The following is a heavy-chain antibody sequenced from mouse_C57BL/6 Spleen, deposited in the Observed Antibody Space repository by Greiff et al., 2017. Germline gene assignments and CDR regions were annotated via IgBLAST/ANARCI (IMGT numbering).Heavy chain of an antibody. CDR3: ARVRYSNYYYAMDY. V-gene: IGHV5-4*03. J-gene: IGHJ4*01. Sequence: EVKVEESGGGLVKPGGSLKLSCAASGFTFSSYAMSWVRQTPEKRLEWVATISDGGSYTYYPDNVKGRFTISRDNAKNNLYLQMSHLKSEDTAMYYCARVRYSNYYYAMDYWGQGTSVTVSS. CDR1: GFTFSSYA. D-gene: IGHD2-5*01. CDR2: ISDGGSYT.